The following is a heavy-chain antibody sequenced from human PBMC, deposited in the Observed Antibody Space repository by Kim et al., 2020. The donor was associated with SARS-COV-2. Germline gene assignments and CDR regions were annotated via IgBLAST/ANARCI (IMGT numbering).Heavy chain of an antibody. D-gene: IGHD2-2*01. CDR3: ARDLLVVPAATYYYYYGMDV. Sequence: GGSLRLSCAASGFTFSSYWMSWVRQAPGKGLEWVANIKQDGSEKYYVDSVKGRFTISRDNAKNALYLQMNSLRAEDTAVYYCARDLLVVPAATYYYYYGMDVWGQGTTVTVSS. CDR2: IKQDGSEK. V-gene: IGHV3-7*03. CDR1: GFTFSSYW. J-gene: IGHJ6*02.